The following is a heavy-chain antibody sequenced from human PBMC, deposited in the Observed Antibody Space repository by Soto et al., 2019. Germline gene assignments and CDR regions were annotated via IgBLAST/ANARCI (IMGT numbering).Heavy chain of an antibody. J-gene: IGHJ5*02. Sequence: SETLSLTCTVSGGSISSSSYYWGWIRQPPGKGLEWIGSIYYSGSTYYNPSLKSRVTISVDTSKNQFSLKLSSVTAADTAVYYCARSPTGYSSGLDPWGQGTLVTVSS. D-gene: IGHD6-19*01. V-gene: IGHV4-39*01. CDR1: GGSISSSSYY. CDR3: ARSPTGYSSGLDP. CDR2: IYYSGST.